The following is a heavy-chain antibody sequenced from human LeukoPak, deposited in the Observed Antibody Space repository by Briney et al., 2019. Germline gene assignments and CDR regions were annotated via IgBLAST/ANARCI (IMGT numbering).Heavy chain of an antibody. V-gene: IGHV3-64*01. CDR2: INSNGGTT. CDR3: ARVDKYSGSHRYFDY. J-gene: IGHJ4*02. D-gene: IGHD1-26*01. CDR1: GFTFSTSA. Sequence: GGSLRLSCAASGFTFSTSAMHWVRQAPGKGLEYVSAINSNGGTTYYANSVKGRFTISRDNSKNTLYLQMGSLRAEDMAVYYCARVDKYSGSHRYFDYWGQGTLVTVSS.